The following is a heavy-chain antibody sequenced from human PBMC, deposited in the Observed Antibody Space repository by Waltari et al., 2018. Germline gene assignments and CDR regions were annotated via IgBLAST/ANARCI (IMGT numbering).Heavy chain of an antibody. D-gene: IGHD2-15*01. CDR2: ISADEGDT. CDR3: ARGSSKQYYDY. J-gene: IGHJ4*02. V-gene: IGHV1-18*01. Sequence: QVQLVQSGPEVKKPGASVKVSCKASGYAFSNHGIGWVRQAPGQGLEWMGWISADEGDTNHAQKVQDRVTRTTDTSTNTAYLELRSLRSDDTAVYYCARGSSKQYYDYWGQGTLVTVSS. CDR1: GYAFSNHG.